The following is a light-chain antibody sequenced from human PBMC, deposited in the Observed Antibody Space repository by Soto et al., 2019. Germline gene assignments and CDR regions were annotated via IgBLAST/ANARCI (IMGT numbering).Light chain of an antibody. Sequence: EVVLTQSPVTLSLSPGERATLSCRASQSVGTFLAWYQPKPGQAPRLIIYDTSNRATAIPASFSGTGSEREFALTIGSVEPEDFADSFCQHRTSWPRTFGQGTKPEIK. CDR2: DTS. CDR1: QSVGTF. CDR3: QHRTSWPRT. J-gene: IGKJ2*01. V-gene: IGKV3-11*02.